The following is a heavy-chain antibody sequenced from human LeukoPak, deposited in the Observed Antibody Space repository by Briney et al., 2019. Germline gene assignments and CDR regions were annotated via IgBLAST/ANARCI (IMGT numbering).Heavy chain of an antibody. CDR2: IDPSDSYT. CDR3: ARQNFLEREVFEY. J-gene: IGHJ4*01. Sequence: GESLKISCKGSGYSFTTYWISWVRQMPGKGLEWMGSIDPSDSYTNYSPSFQGHVTISADKSISTAYLQWSSLKASDTAIYYCARQNFLEREVFEYWGLGSLVTVSA. V-gene: IGHV5-10-1*01. CDR1: GYSFTTYW.